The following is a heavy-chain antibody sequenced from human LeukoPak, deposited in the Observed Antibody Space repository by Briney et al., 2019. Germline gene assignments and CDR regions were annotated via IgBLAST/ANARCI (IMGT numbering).Heavy chain of an antibody. CDR1: GGSISFYY. J-gene: IGHJ4*02. Sequence: SETLSLTCTVSGGSISFYYWSWIRQPPGKGLEWIGYIHYTGTANYNPSLQSRVITSVDTSKNQFSLKLNSVTAADTAVYHCAREDCSNGCRAFDYWGQGISVTVSS. V-gene: IGHV4-59*01. D-gene: IGHD6-19*01. CDR3: AREDCSNGCRAFDY. CDR2: IHYTGTA.